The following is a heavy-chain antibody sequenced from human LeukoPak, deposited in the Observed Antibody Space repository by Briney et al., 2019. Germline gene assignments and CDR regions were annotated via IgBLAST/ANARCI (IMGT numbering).Heavy chain of an antibody. CDR2: ISYDGNNT. CDR3: AKDLGDYGGNSDLNY. Sequence: PGGSLRLSCEASGFTFSSYDMHWVRQAPGKGLEWVAVISYDGNNTNYADSVKGRFTISRDNSKNTLYLQMNSLRAEDTAVYYCAKDLGDYGGNSDLNYWGQGTLVTVSS. CDR1: GFTFSSYD. J-gene: IGHJ4*02. V-gene: IGHV3-30*18. D-gene: IGHD4-23*01.